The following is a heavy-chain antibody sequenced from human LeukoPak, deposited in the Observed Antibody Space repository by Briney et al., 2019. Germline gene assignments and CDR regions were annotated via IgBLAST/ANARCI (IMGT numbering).Heavy chain of an antibody. V-gene: IGHV1-69*01. CDR2: IIPIFGTA. D-gene: IGHD1-26*01. CDR3: ASPPPYSGSYYFDY. J-gene: IGHJ4*02. CDR1: GGTFSSYA. Sequence: ASVKVSCKASGGTFSSYAISWVRQAPGQGLEWMGGIIPIFGTANYAQKFQGRVTITADESTSTAYMELSSLRSEDTAVCYCASPPPYSGSYYFDYWGQGTLVTVSS.